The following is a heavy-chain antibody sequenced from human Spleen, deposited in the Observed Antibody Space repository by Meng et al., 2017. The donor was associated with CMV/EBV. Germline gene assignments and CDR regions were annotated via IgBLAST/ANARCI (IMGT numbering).Heavy chain of an antibody. D-gene: IGHD4-11*01. CDR2: IIPIFGTA. CDR3: ARGDYTGYWFDP. Sequence: SVKVSCKASGGTFSSYAIGWVRQAPGQGLEWMGGIIPIFGTANYAQKFQGRVTITTDESTSTAYMELSSLRSEDTAVYYCARGDYTGYWFDPWGQGALVTVSS. J-gene: IGHJ5*02. CDR1: GGTFSSYA. V-gene: IGHV1-69*05.